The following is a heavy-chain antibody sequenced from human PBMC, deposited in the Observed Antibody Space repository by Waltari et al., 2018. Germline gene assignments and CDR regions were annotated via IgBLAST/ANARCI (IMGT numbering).Heavy chain of an antibody. V-gene: IGHV3-23*01. CDR1: GFTFSSYA. D-gene: IGHD3-22*01. CDR3: AKDFTMIVVVTDY. Sequence: EVQLLESGGGLVQPGGSLRPSCAASGFTFSSYAMSWVRQAPGKGLEWVSAISGSGGSTYYADSVKGRFTISRDNSKNTLYLQMNSLRAEDTAVYYCAKDFTMIVVVTDYWGQGTLVTVSS. J-gene: IGHJ4*02. CDR2: ISGSGGST.